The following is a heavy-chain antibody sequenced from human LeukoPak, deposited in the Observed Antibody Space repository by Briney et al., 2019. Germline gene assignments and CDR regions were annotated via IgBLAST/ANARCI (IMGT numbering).Heavy chain of an antibody. CDR2: INHSGST. Sequence: SETLSLTCTVSGGSISSYYWSWIRQPPGKGLEWIGEINHSGSTNYNPSLKSRATISLDTSKNQFSLKLSSVTAADTAVYYCAVAGGWYAFDIWGQGTSVTVSS. V-gene: IGHV4-34*01. D-gene: IGHD2-15*01. CDR3: AVAGGWYAFDI. CDR1: GGSISSYY. J-gene: IGHJ3*02.